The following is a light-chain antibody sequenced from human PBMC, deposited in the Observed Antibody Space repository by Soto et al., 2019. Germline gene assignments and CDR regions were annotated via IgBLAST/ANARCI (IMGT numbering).Light chain of an antibody. J-gene: IGKJ4*02. Sequence: DIQMTQSPSSLSASVGDRVTITCRASQSITYWLAWYQQKPGRAPKLLIYDVFNLQSGVPSRFSGSGSGTDFTLTISSLQPEDFATYYCQQSYSTPQFGGGTKVDIK. CDR3: QQSYSTPQ. CDR2: DVF. V-gene: IGKV1-39*01. CDR1: QSITYW.